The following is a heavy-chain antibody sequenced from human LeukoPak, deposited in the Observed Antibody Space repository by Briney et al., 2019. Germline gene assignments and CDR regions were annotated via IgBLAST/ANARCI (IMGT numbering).Heavy chain of an antibody. V-gene: IGHV3-11*01. D-gene: IGHD6-19*01. Sequence: GGSLRLSCAASGFTFSDFYMSWIRQAPGKGLEWVSFISTSGSSIHCADSVKGRFTISRDNAKNSLYLQMDSLRVEDTAVYYCARDTVAGQIYFDHWGQGTLVTVSS. CDR2: ISTSGSSI. CDR1: GFTFSDFY. CDR3: ARDTVAGQIYFDH. J-gene: IGHJ4*02.